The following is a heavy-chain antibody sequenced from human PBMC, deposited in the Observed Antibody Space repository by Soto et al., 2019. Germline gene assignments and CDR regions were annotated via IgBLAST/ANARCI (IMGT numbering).Heavy chain of an antibody. CDR1: GGTFSSYA. Sequence: GASVKVSCKASGGTFSSYAISWVRQAPGQGLEWMGWISAYNGNTNYAQKLQGRVTMTTDTSTSTAYMELRSLRSDDTAVYYCARDYHGYSYGRRYGMDVWGQGTTVTVSS. J-gene: IGHJ6*02. CDR2: ISAYNGNT. V-gene: IGHV1-18*01. CDR3: ARDYHGYSYGRRYGMDV. D-gene: IGHD5-18*01.